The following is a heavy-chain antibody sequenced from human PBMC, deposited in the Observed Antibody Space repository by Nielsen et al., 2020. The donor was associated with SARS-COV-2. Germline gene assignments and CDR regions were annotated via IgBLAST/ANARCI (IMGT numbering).Heavy chain of an antibody. V-gene: IGHV4-34*01. CDR2: INHSGST. Sequence: GSLRLSCAVYGGSFSGYYWSWIRQPPGKGLEWIGEINHSGSTNYNPSLKSRVTISVDTSKNQFSLKLSSVTAADTAVYYCARGGMTTGTIDYWGQGTLVTVSS. CDR3: ARGGMTTGTIDY. CDR1: GGSFSGYY. D-gene: IGHD4-17*01. J-gene: IGHJ4*02.